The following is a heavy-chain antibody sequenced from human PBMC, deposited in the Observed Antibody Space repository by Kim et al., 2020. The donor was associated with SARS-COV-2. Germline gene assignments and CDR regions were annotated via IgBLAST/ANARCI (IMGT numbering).Heavy chain of an antibody. Sequence: GGSLRLSCAASGFTFSNFWMSWVRQAPGMGLEWLANIKPDGTESSYVDSVKGRFTISRDNAKNSLYLQMNSLRAGDTAIYYCARLAVRGGDYWGQGTLAT. V-gene: IGHV3-7*01. D-gene: IGHD1-1*01. CDR1: GFTFSNFW. J-gene: IGHJ4*02. CDR2: IKPDGTES. CDR3: ARLAVRGGDY.